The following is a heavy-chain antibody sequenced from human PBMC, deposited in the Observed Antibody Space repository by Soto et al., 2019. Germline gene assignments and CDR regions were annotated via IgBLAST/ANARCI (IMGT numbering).Heavy chain of an antibody. CDR2: ISGSGNYT. CDR1: GFTFSRSA. J-gene: IGHJ4*02. D-gene: IGHD4-4*01. CDR3: AREGINNYNEYYFDS. V-gene: IGHV3-21*01. Sequence: PGGSLRLSCTNSGFTFSRSAMSWVRQAPGKGLEWVSSISGSGNYTHYADFLRGRFTISRDNAKTSLYLQMNSLRAEDTAVYYCAREGINNYNEYYFDSWGQGTVVTVSS.